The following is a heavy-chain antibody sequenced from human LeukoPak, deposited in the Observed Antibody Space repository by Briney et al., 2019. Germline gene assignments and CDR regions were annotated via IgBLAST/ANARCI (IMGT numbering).Heavy chain of an antibody. J-gene: IGHJ6*02. V-gene: IGHV3-74*01. CDR1: GFTFSSYW. CDR3: ASSVNYYYGMDV. Sequence: PGGSLRLSCAASGFTFSSYWMHWVRQAPGKGLVWVSRINSDGSSASYADSVKGRFTISRDNAKNTLYLQMNSLRAEDTAVYYCASSVNYYYGMDVWGRGTTVTVSS. CDR2: INSDGSSA.